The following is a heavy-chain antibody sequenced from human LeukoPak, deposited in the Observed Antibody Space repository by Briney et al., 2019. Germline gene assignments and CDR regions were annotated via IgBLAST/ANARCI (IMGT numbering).Heavy chain of an antibody. J-gene: IGHJ4*02. CDR1: GFTFSSHG. Sequence: GRSLRLSCAASGFTFSSHGMHWVRQAPGKGPEWVAVISNDGSDKHCADSVKGRFTLSRDNSKDTLFLQMDSLRAEDTAVYYCAREGPKDWFPLDYWGQGTLVTVSS. D-gene: IGHD3/OR15-3a*01. V-gene: IGHV3-30*03. CDR2: ISNDGSDK. CDR3: AREGPKDWFPLDY.